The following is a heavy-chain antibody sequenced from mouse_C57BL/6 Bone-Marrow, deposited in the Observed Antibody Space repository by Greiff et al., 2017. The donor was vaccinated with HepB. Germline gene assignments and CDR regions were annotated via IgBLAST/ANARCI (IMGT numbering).Heavy chain of an antibody. J-gene: IGHJ2*01. CDR2: IYPRSGNT. CDR3: ARSVITTVVGDY. V-gene: IGHV1-81*01. CDR1: GYTFTSYG. D-gene: IGHD1-1*01. Sequence: VQLQQSGAELVKPGASVKISCKASGYTFTSYGISWVKQRTGQGLEWIGEIYPRSGNTYYNEKFKGKATLTADKSSSTAYMELRSLTSEDSAVYFCARSVITTVVGDYWGQGTTLTVSS.